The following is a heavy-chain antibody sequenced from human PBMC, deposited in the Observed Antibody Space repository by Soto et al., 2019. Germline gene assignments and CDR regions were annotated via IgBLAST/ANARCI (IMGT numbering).Heavy chain of an antibody. CDR2: INVDGSER. J-gene: IGHJ4*02. V-gene: IGHV3-7*03. CDR1: GFTFSNDW. Sequence: EVQLVESGGGLVQPGGSLRISCAASGFTFSNDWMTWVRQAPGQGLECVANINVDGSERNYVDSVKGRFTISRDNAKNSLYLQMNNLRADDTAIYYCVKDVWGPEYWGQGTLVTVSS. CDR3: VKDVWGPEY. D-gene: IGHD3-16*01.